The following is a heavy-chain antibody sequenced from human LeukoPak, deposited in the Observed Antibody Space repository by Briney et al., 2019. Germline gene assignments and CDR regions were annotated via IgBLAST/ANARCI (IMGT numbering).Heavy chain of an antibody. CDR1: GYSISSGYY. D-gene: IGHD6-19*01. CDR2: IYHSGST. Sequence: SETLSLTCTVSGYSISSGYYWGWIRQPPGKGLEWIGSIYHSGSTYYNPSLKSRVTKSVDTSKNQFSLKLSSVTAADTAVYYCATTFHIAVAGYWYFDLWGRGTLVTVSS. J-gene: IGHJ2*01. CDR3: ATTFHIAVAGYWYFDL. V-gene: IGHV4-38-2*02.